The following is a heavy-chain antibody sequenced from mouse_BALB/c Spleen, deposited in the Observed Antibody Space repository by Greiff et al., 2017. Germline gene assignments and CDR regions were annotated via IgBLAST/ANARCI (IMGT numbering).Heavy chain of an antibody. CDR2: ISYSGST. Sequence: EVKLVESGPGLVKPSQSLSLTCTVTGYSITSDYAWNWIRQFPGNKLEWMSYISYSGSTSYNPSLKSRISITRDTSKNQFFLQLNSVTTEDTATYYCARNYGNWFAYWGQGTLVTVSA. CDR1: GYSITSDYA. V-gene: IGHV3-2*02. CDR3: ARNYGNWFAY. J-gene: IGHJ3*01. D-gene: IGHD2-1*01.